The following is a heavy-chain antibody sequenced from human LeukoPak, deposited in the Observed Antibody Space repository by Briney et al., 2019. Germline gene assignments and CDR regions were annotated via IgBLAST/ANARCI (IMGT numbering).Heavy chain of an antibody. CDR3: ARDVDSSSWYTSTYYYYGMDV. CDR1: GYTFTSYY. Sequence: ASVKVSCKASGYTFTSYYLHWVRQAPGRGRAGMGVINASGGGTTYAQKFQGRVTMTRDTSSSTVYMELTSLRSEDTAVYYCARDVDSSSWYTSTYYYYGMDVWGQGTTVTVSS. D-gene: IGHD6-13*01. J-gene: IGHJ6*02. V-gene: IGHV1-46*01. CDR2: INASGGGT.